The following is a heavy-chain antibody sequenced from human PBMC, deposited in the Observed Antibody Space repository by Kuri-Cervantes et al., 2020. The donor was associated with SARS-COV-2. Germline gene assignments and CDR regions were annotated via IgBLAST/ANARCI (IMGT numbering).Heavy chain of an antibody. CDR1: GFTCSNCP. CDR3: ARDSIVTHLFGEGTIWGGAFDI. D-gene: IGHD3-16*01. Sequence: GESLKISCAASGFTCSNCPLSWVRQAPGKGLEWVSAISGGGDDTHYADSVKDRFTISRDNSKNTLYLQMNSLRAEDTAVYYCARDSIVTHLFGEGTIWGGAFDIWGQGTMVTVSS. V-gene: IGHV3-23*01. CDR2: ISGGGDDT. J-gene: IGHJ3*02.